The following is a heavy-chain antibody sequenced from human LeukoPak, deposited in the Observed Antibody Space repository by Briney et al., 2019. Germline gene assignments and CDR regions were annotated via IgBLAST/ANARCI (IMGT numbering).Heavy chain of an antibody. CDR2: IYYSGST. CDR1: GGSISSSSYY. V-gene: IGHV4-39*01. Sequence: SETLSLTCTVSGGSISSSSYYWGWVRQPPGKGLEWIGSIYYSGSTYYNPSLKSRVTISVDTSKNQFSLKLSSVTAADTAVYYCAGRGEYSYGNRGFDYWGQGTLVTVSS. J-gene: IGHJ4*02. D-gene: IGHD5-18*01. CDR3: AGRGEYSYGNRGFDY.